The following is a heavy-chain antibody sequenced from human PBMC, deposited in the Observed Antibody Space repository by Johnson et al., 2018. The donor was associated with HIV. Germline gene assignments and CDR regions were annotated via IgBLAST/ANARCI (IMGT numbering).Heavy chain of an antibody. CDR1: GFTVSSNY. V-gene: IGHV3-74*02. D-gene: IGHD1-14*01. J-gene: IGHJ3*02. CDR3: SRVAFPAPDVGAFDI. Sequence: VQLVESGGGVVQPGRSLRLSCAASGFTVSSNYMSWVRQAPGKGLVWVSRINSDGSSTSYADSVKGRFTISIDNAKNTLYLQRNSLRAEDTAVDYCSRVAFPAPDVGAFDIWGQGAMVTVSS. CDR2: INSDGSST.